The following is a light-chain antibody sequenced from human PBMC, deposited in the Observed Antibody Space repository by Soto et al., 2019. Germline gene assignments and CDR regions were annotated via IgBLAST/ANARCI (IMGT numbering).Light chain of an antibody. V-gene: IGLV2-14*01. Sequence: QSALTQPASVSGSPGQSITISCTETNSDVGGGYTYVAWYQQHPGKAPKLMIYDVSNRPSGVSNRFSGSKSGTTASLTISGLQAEDEADYYCNSYTTTKTLVVFGGGTKLTVL. CDR2: DVS. J-gene: IGLJ2*01. CDR3: NSYTTTKTLVV. CDR1: NSDVGGGYTY.